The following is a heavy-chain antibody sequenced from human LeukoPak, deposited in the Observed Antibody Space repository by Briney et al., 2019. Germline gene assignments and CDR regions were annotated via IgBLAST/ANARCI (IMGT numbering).Heavy chain of an antibody. Sequence: GGSLRLSCAASGFTLSSYKMNWVRQAPGKGLEWVSYIRSDSSTIYYADSVKGRFTISRDNANNSLFLQMNSLRAGDTAVYYCARGGTQRGSYYFDYWGQGTLVTVSS. V-gene: IGHV3-48*04. D-gene: IGHD3-16*01. CDR2: IRSDSSTI. J-gene: IGHJ4*02. CDR3: ARGGTQRGSYYFDY. CDR1: GFTLSSYK.